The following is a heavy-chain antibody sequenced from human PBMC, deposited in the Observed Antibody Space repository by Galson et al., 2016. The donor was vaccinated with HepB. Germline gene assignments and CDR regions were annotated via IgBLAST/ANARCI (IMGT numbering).Heavy chain of an antibody. CDR3: TKGGRVTATQEYYFDY. V-gene: IGHV3-23*01. D-gene: IGHD2-21*02. CDR1: GFTFSSNA. J-gene: IGHJ4*02. Sequence: SLRLSCAASGFTFSSNAMSWVRQAPGKGLEWVSGISGTGSATYYADAVTGRFTISRDNTKNTLYLQMNSLRAEDTGLDYCTKGGRVTATQEYYFDYWGQGTLVTVSS. CDR2: ISGTGSAT.